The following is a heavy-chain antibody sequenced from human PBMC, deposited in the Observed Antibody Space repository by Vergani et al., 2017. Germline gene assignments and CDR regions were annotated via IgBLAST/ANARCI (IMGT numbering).Heavy chain of an antibody. J-gene: IGHJ3*02. D-gene: IGHD6-19*01. V-gene: IGHV3-11*06. Sequence: QVQLVESGGGLVKPGGSLRLSCAASGFTFSDYYMSWIRQAPGKGLEWVSYISSSSSYTNYADSVKGRFTISRDNAKNSLYLQMNSLRAEDTAVNYCARGRKGSMGWYGADLVAFEIWGHGTMVTVAS. CDR2: ISSSSSYT. CDR1: GFTFSDYY. CDR3: ARGRKGSMGWYGADLVAFEI.